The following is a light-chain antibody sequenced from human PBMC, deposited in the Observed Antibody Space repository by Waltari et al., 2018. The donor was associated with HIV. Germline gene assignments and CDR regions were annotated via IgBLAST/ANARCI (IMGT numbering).Light chain of an antibody. CDR2: EDI. J-gene: IGLJ3*02. V-gene: IGLV3-10*01. Sequence: SYELTQPPSVSVSPGQTARNTCPGGTLQKKKAHWYQQKSGQAPVLVIYEDIKRPSGIPERFSGSSSGTVAILTISGAQVEDEADYYCYSTESSGTHRVFGGGTKLTVL. CDR3: YSTESSGTHRV. CDR1: TLQKKK.